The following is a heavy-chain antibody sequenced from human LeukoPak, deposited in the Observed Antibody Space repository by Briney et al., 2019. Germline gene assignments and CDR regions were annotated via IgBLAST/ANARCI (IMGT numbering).Heavy chain of an antibody. Sequence: ASVKVSCKASGYTFTDYYLHWVRQAPGQGLEWVGWINPNSGATNYAQKFQGRVTMTRDTSISTAYMELSSLRFDDTAVYYCARGIAVAGIDYWGQGTLVTVSS. CDR2: INPNSGAT. CDR3: ARGIAVAGIDY. D-gene: IGHD6-19*01. J-gene: IGHJ4*02. V-gene: IGHV1-2*02. CDR1: GYTFTDYY.